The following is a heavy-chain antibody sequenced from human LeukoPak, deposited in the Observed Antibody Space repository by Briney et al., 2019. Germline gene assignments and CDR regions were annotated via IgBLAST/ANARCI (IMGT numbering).Heavy chain of an antibody. CDR2: IYYSGST. CDR3: ARSSYDSSGYYYEEGYFDY. CDR1: GGSISSYY. J-gene: IGHJ4*02. V-gene: IGHV4-59*01. Sequence: SETLSLTCTVSGGSISSYYWSWIRQPPGKGLEWIGHIYYSGSTNYNPSLKSRVTISVDTSKNQFSLKLSSVTAADTAVYYCARSSYDSSGYYYEEGYFDYWGQGTLVTVSS. D-gene: IGHD3-22*01.